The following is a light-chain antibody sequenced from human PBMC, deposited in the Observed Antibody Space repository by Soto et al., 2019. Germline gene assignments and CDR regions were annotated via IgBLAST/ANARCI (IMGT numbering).Light chain of an antibody. CDR3: QQYNNWPPLS. CDR1: QSVSSN. J-gene: IGKJ4*02. V-gene: IGKV3-15*01. CDR2: VAS. Sequence: EIVMTQSPATLSVSPGQRATLSCRASQSVSSNLAWYQQKPGQAPRLLIYVASTRATGISARFSGSGSRTEFTLTISSLQSEDFAVYDCQQYNNWPPLSVGGGTKVEIK.